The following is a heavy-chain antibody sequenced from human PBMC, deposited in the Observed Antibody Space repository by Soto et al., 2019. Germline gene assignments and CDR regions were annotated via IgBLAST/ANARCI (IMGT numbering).Heavy chain of an antibody. J-gene: IGHJ5*02. Sequence: QLQLQESGPGLVKPSETLSLTCTVSGGSISSSSYYWGWIRQPPGKGLEWIGSIYYSGSTYYNPSLKSQVTISVDTSKNQFSLKLSSVTAADTAVYYCARLRAARFDPWGQGTLVTVSS. V-gene: IGHV4-39*01. CDR1: GGSISSSSYY. CDR2: IYYSGST. D-gene: IGHD5-18*01. CDR3: ARLRAARFDP.